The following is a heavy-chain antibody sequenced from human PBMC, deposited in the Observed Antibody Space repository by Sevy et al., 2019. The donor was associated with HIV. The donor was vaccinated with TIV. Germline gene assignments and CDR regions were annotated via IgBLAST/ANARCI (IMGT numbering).Heavy chain of an antibody. CDR3: AKDGYYYGDTVRVPEY. Sequence: GGSLRLSCTASGFILSAYGMHWVRQAPGKGLEWVAVISYDGRDRLYAYYVKGRFTISRDTSKNTLNLQMNSLRGEDTAVYYCAKDGYYYGDTVRVPEYWGQGTLVTVSS. CDR2: ISYDGRDR. V-gene: IGHV3-30*18. D-gene: IGHD4-17*01. CDR1: GFILSAYG. J-gene: IGHJ4*02.